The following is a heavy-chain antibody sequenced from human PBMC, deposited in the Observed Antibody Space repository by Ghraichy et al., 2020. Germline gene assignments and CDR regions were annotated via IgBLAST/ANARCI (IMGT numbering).Heavy chain of an antibody. CDR2: IKSKTDGGTT. V-gene: IGHV3-15*01. CDR1: GFTFSNAW. J-gene: IGHJ4*02. Sequence: GESLNISCAASGFTFSNAWMSWVRQAPGKGLEWVGRIKSKTDGGTTDYAAPVKGRFTISRDDSKNTLYLQMNSLKTEDTAVYYCTTDSKDPTTFIYSSSWYYFDYWGQGTLVTVSS. D-gene: IGHD6-13*01. CDR3: TTDSKDPTTFIYSSSWYYFDY.